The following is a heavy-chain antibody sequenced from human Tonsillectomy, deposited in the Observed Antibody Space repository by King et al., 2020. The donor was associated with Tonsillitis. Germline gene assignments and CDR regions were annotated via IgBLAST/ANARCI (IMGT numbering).Heavy chain of an antibody. D-gene: IGHD3-10*01. CDR3: ATEGGRSGSGY. CDR1: GFTFSRYW. CDR2: IEEDGRDK. J-gene: IGHJ4*02. V-gene: IGHV3-7*01. Sequence: VQLVESGVGLVQPGGSLRLSCAVSGFTFSRYWMSWVRQAPGKGLEWVANIEEDGRDKHYVDSVKGRFTISRDNAKNSLFLQMNSLRAEDTAVYYCATEGGRSGSGYWGQGTLVTVSS.